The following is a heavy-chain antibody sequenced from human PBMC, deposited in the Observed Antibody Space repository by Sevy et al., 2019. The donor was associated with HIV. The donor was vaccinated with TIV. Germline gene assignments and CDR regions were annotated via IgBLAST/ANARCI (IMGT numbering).Heavy chain of an antibody. CDR2: MNPDSGGP. Sequence: ASVKVSCKASGYTFTGYYMHWVRQAPGQRLEWRGWMNPDSGGPNCAPKFQGRVTLTRDTSISTAYMELSRLKSDDTAVYYCVRDDRDGYFDYWGQGTLVTVSS. CDR3: VRDDRDGYFDY. V-gene: IGHV1-2*02. CDR1: GYTFTGYY. J-gene: IGHJ4*02.